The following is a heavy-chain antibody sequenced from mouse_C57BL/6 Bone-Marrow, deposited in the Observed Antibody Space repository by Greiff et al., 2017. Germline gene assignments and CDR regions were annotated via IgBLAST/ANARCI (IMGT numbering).Heavy chain of an antibody. CDR3: ARANYGNYYYYAMDY. CDR1: GFSLTSYA. D-gene: IGHD2-1*01. V-gene: IGHV2-9-1*01. J-gene: IGHJ4*01. Sequence: QVQLKESGPGLVAPSQSLSITCTVSGFSLTSYAISWVRQPPGKGLEWLGVIWTGGGTNYNSALISSLSISKDNSKSQVFLKMNSLQTDDTARYYCARANYGNYYYYAMDYWGQGTSVTVSS. CDR2: IWTGGGT.